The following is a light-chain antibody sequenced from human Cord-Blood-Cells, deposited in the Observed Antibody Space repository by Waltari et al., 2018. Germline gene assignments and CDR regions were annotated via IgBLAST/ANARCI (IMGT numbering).Light chain of an antibody. CDR3: NSRDSSGNHWV. V-gene: IGLV3-19*01. Sequence: SSELTQDPAVSVALGQAFRITCQGYRLRRYYARWYQQKPGQAPVLVIYGKNNRPSGIPDRFSGSSSGNTASLAITGAQAEDEADYYCNSRDSSGNHWVFGGGTKLTVL. CDR1: RLRRYY. J-gene: IGLJ3*02. CDR2: GKN.